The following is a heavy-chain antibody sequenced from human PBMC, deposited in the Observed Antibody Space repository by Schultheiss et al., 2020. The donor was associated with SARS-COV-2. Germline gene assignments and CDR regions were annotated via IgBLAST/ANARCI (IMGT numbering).Heavy chain of an antibody. CDR3: ARGGDDYPYYHYMDV. CDR2: ISSSSSYI. D-gene: IGHD2-21*02. Sequence: GGSLRLSCAASGFTFSSYSMNWVRQAPGKGLEWVSSISSSSSYIYYADSVKGRFTISRDNAKNTLYLQMHSLRVEDTAVYYCARGGDDYPYYHYMDVWGKGTTVTVSS. J-gene: IGHJ6*03. V-gene: IGHV3-21*01. CDR1: GFTFSSYS.